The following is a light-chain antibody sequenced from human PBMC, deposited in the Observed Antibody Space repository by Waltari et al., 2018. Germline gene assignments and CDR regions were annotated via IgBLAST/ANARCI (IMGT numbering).Light chain of an antibody. CDR1: QSLVHSDGNTY. J-gene: IGKJ4*01. CDR2: KVS. Sequence: DVVMTQSPLSLPVTVGQPASISCRSSQSLVHSDGNTYLNWLQQRPGQAPRRLIYKVSNRDSGVPDRFSGGESGTDFTLKISRVEAEDVGVYYCMQGTHWPTFGGGTKVEIK. V-gene: IGKV2-30*02. CDR3: MQGTHWPT.